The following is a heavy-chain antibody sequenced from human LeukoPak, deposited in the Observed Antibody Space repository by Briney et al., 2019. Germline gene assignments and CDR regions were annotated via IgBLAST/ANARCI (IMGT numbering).Heavy chain of an antibody. CDR2: IYYSGST. CDR3: ARVKQWLPRGAFDI. V-gene: IGHV4-39*07. CDR1: GGSISSSSYY. J-gene: IGHJ3*02. D-gene: IGHD6-19*01. Sequence: SETLSLTCTVSGGSISSSSYYWGWIRQPPGKGLEWIGSIYYSGSTYYNPSLKSRVTISVDTSKNQFSLKLSSVTAADTAVYYCARVKQWLPRGAFDIWGQGTMVTVSS.